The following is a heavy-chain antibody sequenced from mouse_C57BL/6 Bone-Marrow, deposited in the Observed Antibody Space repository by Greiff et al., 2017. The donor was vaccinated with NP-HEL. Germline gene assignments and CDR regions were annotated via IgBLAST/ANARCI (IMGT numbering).Heavy chain of an antibody. CDR1: GYTFTSYW. V-gene: IGHV1-52*01. CDR2: IDPSDSET. Sequence: QVQLQQPGAELVRPGSSVKLSCKASGYTFTSYWMHWVKQRPIQGLEWIGNIDPSDSETHYNQKFKDKATLTVDKSSSTAYMQLSSLTSEDSAVYYCARRYYGSLFDYCGQGTTLTVSS. CDR3: ARRYYGSLFDY. J-gene: IGHJ2*01. D-gene: IGHD1-1*01.